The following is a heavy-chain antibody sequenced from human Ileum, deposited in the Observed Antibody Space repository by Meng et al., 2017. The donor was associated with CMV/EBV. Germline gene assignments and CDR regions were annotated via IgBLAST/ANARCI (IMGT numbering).Heavy chain of an antibody. J-gene: IGHJ6*02. CDR3: TMDVRRAMDV. Sequence: GESLKISCAASGFTVSSNYMSWVRQAPGKGLEWVGDIKPDGSEKQYVDSVKGRFTISRDSTKNSLYLQMNSLRGEDTAVYYCTMDVRRAMDVWGQGTTVTVSS. V-gene: IGHV3-7*04. CDR2: IKPDGSEK. CDR1: GFTVSSNY.